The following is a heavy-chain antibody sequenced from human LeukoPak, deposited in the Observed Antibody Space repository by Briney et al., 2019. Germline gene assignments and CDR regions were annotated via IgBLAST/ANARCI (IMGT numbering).Heavy chain of an antibody. CDR1: GILVSSNY. CDR2: IDSTGST. D-gene: IGHD4-23*01. Sequence: GGSLRLSCVASGILVSSNYMSWVRQAPGKGLEWVSFIDSTGSTYYADSVKGRFTISRDNSKNTLYVEMNSLRAEDTAIYYCARTTPSTVVTGGYFDYWGRGTLVTVSS. J-gene: IGHJ4*02. V-gene: IGHV3-53*01. CDR3: ARTTPSTVVTGGYFDY.